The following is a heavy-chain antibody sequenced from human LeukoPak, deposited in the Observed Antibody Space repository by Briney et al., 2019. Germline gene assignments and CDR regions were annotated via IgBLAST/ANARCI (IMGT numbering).Heavy chain of an antibody. CDR3: ATSTPYNWNDGGGWFDP. V-gene: IGHV3-11*04. J-gene: IGHJ5*02. CDR2: ITSTGSII. D-gene: IGHD1-20*01. Sequence: KPGGSLRLSCAASGFTFSDYYMSWIRQAPGKGLEWVSYITSTGSIIYYTDSVKGRFTISRDNSKNTLYLQMNSLRAEDTAVYYCATSTPYNWNDGGGWFDPWGQGTLVTVSS. CDR1: GFTFSDYY.